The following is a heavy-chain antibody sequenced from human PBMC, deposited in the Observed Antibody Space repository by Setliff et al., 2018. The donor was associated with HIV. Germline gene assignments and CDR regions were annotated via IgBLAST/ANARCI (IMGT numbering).Heavy chain of an antibody. Sequence: PGGSLRLSCAASGFTFDDYGMSWARQAPGKGLEWVANINEDGNEKYYEGSAKGRFTISRDNAKNSLYLQMNSLRADDTAVYYCAALSLRTNSVYGIISTRFDPWGQGTLVTVSS. CDR3: AALSLRTNSVYGIISTRFDP. CDR1: GFTFDDYG. V-gene: IGHV3-7*03. D-gene: IGHD2-8*01. CDR2: INEDGNEK. J-gene: IGHJ5*02.